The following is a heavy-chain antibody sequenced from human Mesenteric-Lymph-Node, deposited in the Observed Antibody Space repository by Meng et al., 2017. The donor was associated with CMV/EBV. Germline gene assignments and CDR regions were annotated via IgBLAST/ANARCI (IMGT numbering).Heavy chain of an antibody. CDR1: GGSSSSSKW. Sequence: AVSGGSSSSSKWWSWVRQPPGKGLEWIGEILHSGNTNYNPSLKSRVTISVDKSRNQFSLKLSPVTAADTAVYYCARDLTVVRGVLDYWSQGTLVTVSS. V-gene: IGHV4-4*02. J-gene: IGHJ4*02. D-gene: IGHD3-10*01. CDR2: ILHSGNT. CDR3: ARDLTVVRGVLDY.